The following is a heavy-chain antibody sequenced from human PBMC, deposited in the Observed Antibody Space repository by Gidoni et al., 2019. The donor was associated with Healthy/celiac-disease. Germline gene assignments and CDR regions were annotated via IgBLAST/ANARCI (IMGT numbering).Heavy chain of an antibody. CDR3: ARQGYYGSGSHGGFPFDY. CDR2: IYTGDSDT. D-gene: IGHD3-10*01. CDR1: GYSFTSYW. Sequence: EVQLVQSGAEVKKPGESLKISCKGSGYSFTSYWIGWVRQMPGKDLEWMWIIYTGDSDTRDSPSFQGQVTISADKSISTAYLQWSSLKASDTAMYYCARQGYYGSGSHGGFPFDYWGQGTLVTVSA. J-gene: IGHJ4*02. V-gene: IGHV5-51*01.